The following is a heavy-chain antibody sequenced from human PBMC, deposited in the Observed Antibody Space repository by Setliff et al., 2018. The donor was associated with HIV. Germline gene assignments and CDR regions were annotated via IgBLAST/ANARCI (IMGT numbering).Heavy chain of an antibody. CDR1: GYSISSGYY. J-gene: IGHJ3*02. V-gene: IGHV4-38-2*02. Sequence: SLTCTVTGYSISSGYYWAWIRQPPGKGLEWIGYIYHAGNTYYNPSLKGRVTISVDTSKNQISLRLNSLTAADTAVYYCARGTTLNVVPDAFDIWGQGTMVTVSS. CDR2: IYHAGNT. CDR3: ARGTTLNVVPDAFDI. D-gene: IGHD4-17*01.